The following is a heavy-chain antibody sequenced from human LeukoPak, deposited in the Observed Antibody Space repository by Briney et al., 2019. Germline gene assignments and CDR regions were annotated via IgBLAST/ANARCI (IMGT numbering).Heavy chain of an antibody. J-gene: IGHJ4*02. CDR2: INPNSGGT. Sequence: ASVKVSCKASGYTFTGYYMHWVRQAPGQGLEWMGWINPNSGGTNYAQKLQGRVTMTTDTSTSTAYMELSSLRSDDTAVYYCARDPPNYYDILTGYSLPLFDYWGQGTLVTVSS. CDR3: ARDPPNYYDILTGYSLPLFDY. V-gene: IGHV1-2*02. CDR1: GYTFTGYY. D-gene: IGHD3-9*01.